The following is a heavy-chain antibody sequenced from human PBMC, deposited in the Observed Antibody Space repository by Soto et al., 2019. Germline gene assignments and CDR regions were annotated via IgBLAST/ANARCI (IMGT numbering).Heavy chain of an antibody. CDR3: VRDLAKGGGSAGFDY. D-gene: IGHD1-26*01. CDR2: INPKSGGT. Sequence: GASVKVSCKASGYTFTVYYMHWVRQAPGQGLEWMGWINPKSGGTMYPQKFQGRVIMTWDTSISTAYMALTRLRSDDTAVYYCVRDLAKGGGSAGFDYWGQGTMVTVSS. J-gene: IGHJ4*02. V-gene: IGHV1-2*02. CDR1: GYTFTVYY.